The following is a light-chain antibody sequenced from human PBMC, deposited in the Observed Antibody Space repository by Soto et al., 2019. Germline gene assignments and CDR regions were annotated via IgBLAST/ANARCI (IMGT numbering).Light chain of an antibody. CDR1: EPIRNTY. V-gene: IGKV3-20*01. CDR3: QQYADSPLT. Sequence: EIVLTQSPDTLSLSPGERATLSCRTSEPIRNTYVAWYQQQPGQAPRLLIYGASSRAIGIPDRFSGSVSGTDFTLTISRLEPEDFALYYCQQYADSPLTFGGGTKVDIK. CDR2: GAS. J-gene: IGKJ4*01.